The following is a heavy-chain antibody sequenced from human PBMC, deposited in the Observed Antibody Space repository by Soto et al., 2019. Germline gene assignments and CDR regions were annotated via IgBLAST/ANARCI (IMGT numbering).Heavy chain of an antibody. CDR2: IYSGGRT. V-gene: IGHV3-53*01. J-gene: IGHJ4*02. CDR3: ARQQLAYFDD. CDR1: GFTVRSNY. D-gene: IGHD6-13*01. Sequence: EVPLVESGGGLIQPGGSLRLSCAASGFTVRSNYMGWVRQAPGRGLEWVSSIYSGGRTYYADSVEGRFTISRDNSKNTLYLQMNSLRDEDTAVYYCARQQLAYFDDWGQGTLVTVSS.